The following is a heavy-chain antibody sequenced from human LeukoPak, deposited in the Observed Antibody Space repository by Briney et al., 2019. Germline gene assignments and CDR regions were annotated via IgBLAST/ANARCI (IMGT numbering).Heavy chain of an antibody. CDR1: GFSFSSYG. D-gene: IGHD6-13*01. CDR2: IRSDGNNQ. Sequence: GGSLRLSCTAPGFSFSSYGMHWVRQAPGKGLEWVAFIRSDGNNQYYADSAKGRFTISRDRSKNTVYLELNRLTPDDTAVFYCARELGGMTAPPVFGHWGQGTLVTVSS. V-gene: IGHV3-30*02. CDR3: ARELGGMTAPPVFGH. J-gene: IGHJ4*02.